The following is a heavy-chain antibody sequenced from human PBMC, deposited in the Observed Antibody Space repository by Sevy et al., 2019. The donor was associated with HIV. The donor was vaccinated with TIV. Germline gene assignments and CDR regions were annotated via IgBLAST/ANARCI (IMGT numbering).Heavy chain of an antibody. CDR3: VRDMGYTSSGRFDP. CDR1: GFTFDDHA. Sequence: GGSLRLSCAASGFTFDDHAMHWVRQAPGKGLEWVSCISWNSGSIVYADSVRGRFTISSDKAKNSLYLQMNGLRPEDTALYYCVRDMGYTSSGRFDPWGQGTLVTVSS. CDR2: ISWNSGSI. D-gene: IGHD6-13*01. V-gene: IGHV3-9*01. J-gene: IGHJ5*02.